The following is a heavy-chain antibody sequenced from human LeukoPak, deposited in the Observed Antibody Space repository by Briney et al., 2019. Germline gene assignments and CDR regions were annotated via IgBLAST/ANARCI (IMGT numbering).Heavy chain of an antibody. D-gene: IGHD3-22*01. CDR1: GFTFSGSA. Sequence: GGSLRLSCAASGFTFSGSAMHWVRQASGKGLEWVGRIRSKASNYATVYAASVKGRLTISRDDSENTAYLQMNSLKTEDTAVYYCTRLDDSSGYYYKGFEYWGQGTLVTVSS. CDR2: IRSKASNYAT. V-gene: IGHV3-73*01. J-gene: IGHJ4*02. CDR3: TRLDDSSGYYYKGFEY.